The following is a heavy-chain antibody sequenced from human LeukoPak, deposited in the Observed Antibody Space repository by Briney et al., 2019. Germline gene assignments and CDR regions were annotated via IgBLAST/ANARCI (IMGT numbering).Heavy chain of an antibody. CDR3: ARDLNVWDTVLRS. CDR1: GYTFTGYY. D-gene: IGHD2-8*01. V-gene: IGHV1-2*02. Sequence: GASVKVSCKASGYTFTGYYMHWVRQAPGQGLEWMGWINPNSGGTNYAQKFQGRVTMTRDTSISTAYMELSRLRSDDTAVYYCARDLNVWDTVLRSWGQGTLVTVSS. J-gene: IGHJ5*02. CDR2: INPNSGGT.